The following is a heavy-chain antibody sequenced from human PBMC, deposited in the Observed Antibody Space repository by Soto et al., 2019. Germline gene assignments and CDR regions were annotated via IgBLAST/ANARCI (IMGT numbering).Heavy chain of an antibody. CDR1: GFTFSSYG. CDR3: ARETPYQSYCSSTSCYGEYFDY. D-gene: IGHD2-2*01. CDR2: IWYDGSNK. Sequence: QVQLVESGGGVVQPGRSLRLSCAASGFTFSSYGMHWVRQAPGKGLEWVAVIWYDGSNKYYADSVKGRFTISRDNSKNTLNLQMNSLRAEDTAVYYCARETPYQSYCSSTSCYGEYFDYWGQGTLVTVSS. J-gene: IGHJ4*02. V-gene: IGHV3-33*01.